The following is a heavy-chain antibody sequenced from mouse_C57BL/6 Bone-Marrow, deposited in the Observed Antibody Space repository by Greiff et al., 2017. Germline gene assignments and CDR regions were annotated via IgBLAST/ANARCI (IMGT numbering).Heavy chain of an antibody. Sequence: EVKLVESGGGLVKPGGSLKLSCAASGFTFSSYAMSWVRQTPEKRLEWVATISDGGSYTYYPDNVKGGFTISRDNAKNNLYLQMSHLKSEDTAMYYCARGGYAMDYWGQGTSVTVSS. D-gene: IGHD2-14*01. CDR2: ISDGGSYT. CDR1: GFTFSSYA. V-gene: IGHV5-4*03. J-gene: IGHJ4*01. CDR3: ARGGYAMDY.